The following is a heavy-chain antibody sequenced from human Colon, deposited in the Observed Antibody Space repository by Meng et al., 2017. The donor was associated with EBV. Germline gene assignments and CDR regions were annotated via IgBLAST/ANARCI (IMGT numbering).Heavy chain of an antibody. Sequence: QVALQESGPGPAQSSETLSLTCTVSGGSLDNSDYFWDWIRQPPGKGLEWIGSVRYSGTAYYNPSLTSRVTISVDTSKNQFSLNLSSLTAADTAVYYCARHVYGDSYGFWGQGTLVTVSS. J-gene: IGHJ4*02. D-gene: IGHD4-17*01. CDR2: VRYSGTA. V-gene: IGHV4-39*01. CDR1: GGSLDNSDYF. CDR3: ARHVYGDSYGF.